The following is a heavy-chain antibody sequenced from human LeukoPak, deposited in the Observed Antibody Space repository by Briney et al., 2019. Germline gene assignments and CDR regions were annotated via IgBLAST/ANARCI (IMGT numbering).Heavy chain of an antibody. CDR2: ISAYNGNT. CDR3: ARLKQWLALNYYYYYGMDV. CDR1: GYTFTSYG. V-gene: IGHV1-18*01. Sequence: ASVKVSCKASGYTFTSYGISWVRQAPGQGLEWMGWISAYNGNTNYAQKLQGRVTMTTDTSTSTAYMELRNLRSDDTAVYYCARLKQWLALNYYYYYGMDVWGQGTTVTVSS. J-gene: IGHJ6*02. D-gene: IGHD6-19*01.